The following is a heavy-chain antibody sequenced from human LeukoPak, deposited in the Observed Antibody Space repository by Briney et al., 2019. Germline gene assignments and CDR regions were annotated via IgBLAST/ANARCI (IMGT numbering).Heavy chain of an antibody. CDR3: ARHAGAPAYFDY. Sequence: SETLSLTCTVSGGSISSYFWTWIRQPPGKGLEWIGYIYYSGSTNYNPSLKSRVTISVDTSKNQSSLKLSSVTAADTAVYYCARHAGAPAYFDYWGQGTLVTVSS. CDR2: IYYSGST. V-gene: IGHV4-59*08. J-gene: IGHJ4*02. CDR1: GGSISSYF. D-gene: IGHD1-26*01.